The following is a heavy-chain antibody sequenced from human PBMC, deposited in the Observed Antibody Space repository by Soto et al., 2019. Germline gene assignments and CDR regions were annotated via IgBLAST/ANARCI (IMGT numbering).Heavy chain of an antibody. J-gene: IGHJ4*02. D-gene: IGHD2-15*01. V-gene: IGHV3-23*01. CDR3: AKSRWTDCSGGRCYFDY. CDR1: GFTFSSYA. CDR2: ISGSGDTT. Sequence: GGSLRLSCAASGFTFSSYAMSWVRQAPGKGLEWVSIISGSGDTTYHADSVKGRFTVSRDNSKDALYLQVNSLKAEDTALYYCAKSRWTDCSGGRCYFDYWGQGTLVTVSS.